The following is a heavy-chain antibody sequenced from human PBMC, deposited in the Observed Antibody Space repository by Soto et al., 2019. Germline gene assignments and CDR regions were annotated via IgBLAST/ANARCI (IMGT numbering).Heavy chain of an antibody. CDR2: IYYSGST. D-gene: IGHD3-22*01. Sequence: SETLSLTCTVSGGSVSSGSYYWSWIRQPPGKGLEWIGYIYYSGSTNYNPSLKSRVTISVDTSKNQFSLKLSSVTAPDTAVYYCARTGAADYYDSSGFNYGMDVWGQGTTVTVSS. V-gene: IGHV4-61*01. J-gene: IGHJ6*02. CDR1: GGSVSSGSYY. CDR3: ARTGAADYYDSSGFNYGMDV.